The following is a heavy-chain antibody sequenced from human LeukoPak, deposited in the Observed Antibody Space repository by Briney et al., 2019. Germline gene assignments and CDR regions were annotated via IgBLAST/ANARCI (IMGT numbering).Heavy chain of an antibody. Sequence: GASVKVSCKASGDTFKNYTLSWVRQAPGQGLEWVGEIIPIFDTANYAQKFQGRVTITADKSTSTAYTELSSLRPEDTAVYFCARGKVDIYYYSYMDVWGKGTTVTVS. D-gene: IGHD5-12*01. CDR1: GDTFKNYT. J-gene: IGHJ6*03. V-gene: IGHV1-69*06. CDR3: ARGKVDIYYYSYMDV. CDR2: IIPIFDTA.